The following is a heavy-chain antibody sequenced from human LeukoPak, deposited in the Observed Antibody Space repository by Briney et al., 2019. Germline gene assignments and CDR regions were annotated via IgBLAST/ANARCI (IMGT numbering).Heavy chain of an antibody. CDR2: IKNKTDGGTT. J-gene: IGHJ6*03. CDR1: GFTFSNAW. D-gene: IGHD5-12*01. CDR3: TTVSGYAHFYYYYYYMDV. Sequence: GGSLRLSCAASGFTFSNAWMSWVRQAPGKGLEWVGRIKNKTDGGTTDYAAPVKGRFTISRDDSKITLYLQMNSLKTEDTAVYYCTTVSGYAHFYYYYYYMDVWGKGTTVTISS. V-gene: IGHV3-15*01.